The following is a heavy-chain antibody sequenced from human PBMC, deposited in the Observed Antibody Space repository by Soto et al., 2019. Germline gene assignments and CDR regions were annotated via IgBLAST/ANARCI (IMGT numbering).Heavy chain of an antibody. CDR2: IGTSGKTI. D-gene: IGHD4-4*01. CDR1: GFTFSSYE. J-gene: IGHJ6*02. V-gene: IGHV3-48*03. Sequence: EVRLVESGGGLVQAGGSLRLFCAVSGFTFSSYEMNWVRQAPGKGLEWVSYIGTSGKTIYYADSVRGRFTISRDNAKNSLYLQMNSLRAEDTAVYFCARDPAIYSGKFDYGLDVWGRGTTVTVSS. CDR3: ARDPAIYSGKFDYGLDV.